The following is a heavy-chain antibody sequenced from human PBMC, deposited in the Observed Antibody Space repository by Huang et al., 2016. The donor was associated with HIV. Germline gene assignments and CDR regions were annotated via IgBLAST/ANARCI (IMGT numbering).Heavy chain of an antibody. CDR2: NSASSGDT. V-gene: IGHV1-18*01. CDR3: ARDPKYHRIGYYRQRRGIDI. J-gene: IGHJ3*02. CDR1: GYTFTSYG. Sequence: QIQLMQSGPELKQPGASVKVSCKASGYTFTSYGITWVRQAPGQGLEWMGWNSASSGDTEYAQKFQGRVTLTTDTSTNIAYMELRSLRSDDTAKYYCARDPKYHRIGYYRQRRGIDIWGQGTMVIVSS. D-gene: IGHD3-22*01.